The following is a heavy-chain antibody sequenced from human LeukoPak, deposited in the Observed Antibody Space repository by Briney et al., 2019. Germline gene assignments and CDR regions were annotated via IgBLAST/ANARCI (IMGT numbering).Heavy chain of an antibody. CDR3: ARLGAGSGSLDC. CDR1: GFSFSTSW. V-gene: IGHV3-7*01. Sequence: PGGSLRLSCGASGFSFSTSWMSWVRQAPGKGLEWVANINEDGTKKYHVESVEGRFTISRDNAKNALFLQMDYLRADDTAVFYCARLGAGSGSLDCWGQGTLVTVSS. D-gene: IGHD3-22*01. CDR2: INEDGTKK. J-gene: IGHJ4*02.